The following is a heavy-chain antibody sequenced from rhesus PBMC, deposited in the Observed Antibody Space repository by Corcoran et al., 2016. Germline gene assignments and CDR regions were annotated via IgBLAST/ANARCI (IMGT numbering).Heavy chain of an antibody. CDR3: AKNDGGFYYFDY. D-gene: IGHD2-39*02. V-gene: IGHV3S25*01. J-gene: IGHJ4*01. CDR1: GFTFSSYW. CDR2: VNRTGGKQ. Sequence: EVQLVESGGGLAKPGGSLRLSCAASGFTFSSYWMNWVRQAPGKGLEWVAAVNRTGGKQYYTDSVKGLFTISRDNTKNTLSLQINSLRAEDTAIYYCAKNDGGFYYFDYWGQGVLVTVSS.